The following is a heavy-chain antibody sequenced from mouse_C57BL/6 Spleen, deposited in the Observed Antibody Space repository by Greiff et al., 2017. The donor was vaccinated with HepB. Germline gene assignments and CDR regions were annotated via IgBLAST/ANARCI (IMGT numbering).Heavy chain of an antibody. Sequence: VQLQQSGPGLVQPSPSLSITCTVSGFSLTSYGVHWVRQSPGKGLEWLGVIWSGGSTDYNAAYISRLSTSKDNSKSKGFFKMNSRQAYDTAINYCARSLRRNAMDYWGQGTSVTVSS. CDR3: ARSLRRNAMDY. D-gene: IGHD1-2*01. CDR1: GFSLTSYG. CDR2: IWSGGST. J-gene: IGHJ4*01. V-gene: IGHV2-2*01.